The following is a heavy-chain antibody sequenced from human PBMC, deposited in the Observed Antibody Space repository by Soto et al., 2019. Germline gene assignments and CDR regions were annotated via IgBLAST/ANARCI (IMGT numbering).Heavy chain of an antibody. Sequence: GGSLRLSCAASGFTFSSYGXHWVRQAPGKGLEWVAVISYDGSNKYYADSVKGRFTISRDNSKNTLYLQMNSLRAEDTAVYYCAKHRTDYYGSGYFDYWGQGTLVTVSS. CDR2: ISYDGSNK. CDR3: AKHRTDYYGSGYFDY. D-gene: IGHD3-10*01. V-gene: IGHV3-30*18. J-gene: IGHJ4*02. CDR1: GFTFSSYG.